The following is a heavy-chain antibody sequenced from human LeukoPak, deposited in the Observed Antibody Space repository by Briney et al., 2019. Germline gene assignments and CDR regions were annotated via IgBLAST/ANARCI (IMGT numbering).Heavy chain of an antibody. CDR2: ISGSGGST. D-gene: IGHD3-10*01. J-gene: IGHJ5*02. V-gene: IGHV3-23*01. Sequence: GGSLRLSCAASGFTFSSYGMSRVRQAPGEGLEWVSAISGSGGSTYYADSVKGRFTISRDNSKNTLYLQMNSLRAEDTAVYYCAKGGWFGELLGPWGQGTLVTVSS. CDR1: GFTFSSYG. CDR3: AKGGWFGELLGP.